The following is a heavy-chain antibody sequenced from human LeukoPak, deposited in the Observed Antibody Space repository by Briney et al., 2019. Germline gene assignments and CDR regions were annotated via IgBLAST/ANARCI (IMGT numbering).Heavy chain of an antibody. CDR1: GFTFSSYE. J-gene: IGHJ4*02. V-gene: IGHV3-48*01. D-gene: IGHD1-1*01. CDR2: IGISSSTI. Sequence: GGSLRLSCAASGFTFSSYEMNWVRQAPGKGLEWVSYIGISSSTIYYADSVKGRFTISRDNAKNSLYLQMNSLRAEDTAVYYCARALNLLDPVTLDYWGQGTLVTVSS. CDR3: ARALNLLDPVTLDY.